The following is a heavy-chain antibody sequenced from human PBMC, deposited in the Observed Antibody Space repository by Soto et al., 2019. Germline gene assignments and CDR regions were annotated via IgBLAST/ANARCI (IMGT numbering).Heavy chain of an antibody. Sequence: PGESLKISCRASGYSFPFDSIAWVRAIPRKGLEWMGFVYASDSDTRHSPSFKGQVTISADKSINTAYLQWDSLKASDTAIYYCVRLMVVAARAGWFDPWGQGTLVTVSS. V-gene: IGHV5-51*01. CDR1: GYSFPFDS. J-gene: IGHJ5*02. D-gene: IGHD2-15*01. CDR3: VRLMVVAARAGWFDP. CDR2: VYASDSDT.